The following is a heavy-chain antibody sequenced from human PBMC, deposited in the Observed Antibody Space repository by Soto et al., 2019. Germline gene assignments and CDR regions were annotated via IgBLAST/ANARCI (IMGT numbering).Heavy chain of an antibody. CDR2: ISSSSSYI. J-gene: IGHJ5*02. V-gene: IGHV3-21*01. D-gene: IGHD2-15*01. CDR3: ASSFHLGSCSGGSCYLSP. CDR1: GFTFSRYS. Sequence: EVQLVESGGGLVKPGGSLRLSCAASGFTFSRYSMNWVRQAPGKGLEWVSSISSSSSYIYYADSVKGRFTISRDNAKNSLYLQMNSLRAEDMAVYYCASSFHLGSCSGGSCYLSPWGQGTLVTVSS.